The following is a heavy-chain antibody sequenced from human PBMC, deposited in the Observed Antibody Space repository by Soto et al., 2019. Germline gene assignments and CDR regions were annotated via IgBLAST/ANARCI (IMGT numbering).Heavy chain of an antibody. CDR3: AGRDDRFESGH. J-gene: IGHJ4*02. V-gene: IGHV4-61*08. CDR1: GASVSNADHY. D-gene: IGHD3-3*01. CDR2: VYYSGGT. Sequence: QAQLQESGPGLVKPSAALSLTCTVSGASVSNADHYWSWIRQPPGKGLEWIAYVYYSGGTSYNPSLKGRVTMSMDTSKNQFALKLNPVTAAVATVYYCAGRDDRFESGHWGQGVRVTVSS.